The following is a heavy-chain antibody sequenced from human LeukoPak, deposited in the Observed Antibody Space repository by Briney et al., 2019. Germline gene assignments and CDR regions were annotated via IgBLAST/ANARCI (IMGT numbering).Heavy chain of an antibody. J-gene: IGHJ6*03. CDR1: GFTFSSYG. D-gene: IGHD3-3*01. CDR2: ISSGSSYI. V-gene: IGHV3-21*01. CDR3: ARRTPLRFLEWSHPYYYMDV. Sequence: PGGSLRLSCAASGFTFSSYGMNWVRQAPGKGLEWVSSISSGSSYIYNADSLKGRFTISRDNAKNSLYLQMNSLRAEDSAVYYCARRTPLRFLEWSHPYYYMDVWGKGTTVTVSS.